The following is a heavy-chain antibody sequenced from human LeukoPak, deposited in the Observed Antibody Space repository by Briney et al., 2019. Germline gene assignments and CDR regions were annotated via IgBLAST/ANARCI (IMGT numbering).Heavy chain of an antibody. V-gene: IGHV4-38-2*02. Sequence: LSETLSLTCSVSGYSINSGYYWGWIRQPPGKGLEWIGSIYHGGSTYYNPSLKSRVTISVDTSKNQFSLKLSSVTAADTAVYYCARVLRRDYYVYYFDYWGQGTLVTVSS. D-gene: IGHD3-10*02. J-gene: IGHJ4*02. CDR3: ARVLRRDYYVYYFDY. CDR1: GYSINSGYY. CDR2: IYHGGST.